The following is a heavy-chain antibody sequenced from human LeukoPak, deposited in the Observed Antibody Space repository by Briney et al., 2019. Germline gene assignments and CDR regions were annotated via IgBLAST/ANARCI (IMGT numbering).Heavy chain of an antibody. D-gene: IGHD1-26*01. CDR2: IYHSGST. J-gene: IGHJ4*02. CDR3: ARHPVVGAIDY. CDR1: GDSISSSYW. V-gene: IGHV4-4*02. Sequence: PSETLSLTCAVSGDSISSSYWWTWVRQPPGKGLEWIGEIYHSGSTNYNPSLKSRVTISVDTSKNQFSLKLNSVTAADTAVYYCARHPVVGAIDYWGQGTLVTVSS.